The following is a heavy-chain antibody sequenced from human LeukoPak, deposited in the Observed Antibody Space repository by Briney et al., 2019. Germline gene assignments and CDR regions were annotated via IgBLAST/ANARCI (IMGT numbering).Heavy chain of an antibody. D-gene: IGHD2-15*01. Sequence: PSQTLSLTCTVSGGSISSGGYYWSWIRQHPGKGLEWIGYIYYRGSTYYNPSLKSRVTISVDTSKNQFSLKLSSVTAADTAVYYCARCVAATHWFDPWGQGTLVTVSS. CDR1: GGSISSGGYY. CDR2: IYYRGST. J-gene: IGHJ5*02. CDR3: ARCVAATHWFDP. V-gene: IGHV4-31*03.